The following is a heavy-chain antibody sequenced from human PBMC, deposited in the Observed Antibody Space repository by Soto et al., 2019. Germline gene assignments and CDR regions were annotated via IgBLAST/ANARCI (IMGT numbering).Heavy chain of an antibody. Sequence: SETLSLTCAVYGGSFSGYYWSWIRQPPGKGLEWIGEINHSGSTNYNPSLKSRVTISVDTSKNQFSLKLSSVTAADTAVYYCARVVVVITYNWFDPWRQGSLVTVSS. CDR1: GGSFSGYY. D-gene: IGHD3-22*01. CDR3: ARVVVVITYNWFDP. V-gene: IGHV4-34*01. J-gene: IGHJ5*02. CDR2: INHSGST.